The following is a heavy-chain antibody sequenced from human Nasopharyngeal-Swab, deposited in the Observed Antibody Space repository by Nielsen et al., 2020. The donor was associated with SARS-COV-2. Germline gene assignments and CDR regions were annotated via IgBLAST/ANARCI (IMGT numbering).Heavy chain of an antibody. CDR1: VFTFSHYY. CDR2: ISSSGSTI. J-gene: IGHJ6*02. Sequence: SLSLSCAASVFTFSHYYISCIRQAPGKVLEWVSYISSSGSTIYYADSVKGRFTISRDNAKNSLYLQMNSLRAEDTAVYYCARGDYGMYVWGQGTTVTVSS. V-gene: IGHV3-11*01. CDR3: ARGDYGMYV.